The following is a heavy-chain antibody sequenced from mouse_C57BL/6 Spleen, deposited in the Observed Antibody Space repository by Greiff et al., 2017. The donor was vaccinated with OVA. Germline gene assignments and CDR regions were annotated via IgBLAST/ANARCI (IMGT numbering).Heavy chain of an antibody. CDR2: IYPGSGSP. J-gene: IGHJ4*01. Sequence: QVQLQQPGAELVKPGASVKMSCKASGYTFTSYWITWVKQRPGQGLEWIGDIYPGSGSPKYNEKFKSKATLTVDTSSSTAYMQLSSLTSEDSAVYYCARAYDGYYVVAMDYWGQGTSVTVSS. CDR1: GYTFTSYW. V-gene: IGHV1-55*01. CDR3: ARAYDGYYVVAMDY. D-gene: IGHD2-3*01.